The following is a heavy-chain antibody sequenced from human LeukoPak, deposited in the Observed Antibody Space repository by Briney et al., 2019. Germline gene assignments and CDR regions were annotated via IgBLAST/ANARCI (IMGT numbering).Heavy chain of an antibody. V-gene: IGHV1-2*02. D-gene: IGHD3-22*01. Sequence: ASVKVSCKASGYTFTGYYMHWMRQAPGQGLEWMGWINPNSGGTNYAQKFQGRVTMTRDTSISTAYMELSRLRSDDTAVYYCARGDYYDSSGYSLYAFDIWGQGTMVTVSS. CDR3: ARGDYYDSSGYSLYAFDI. J-gene: IGHJ3*02. CDR1: GYTFTGYY. CDR2: INPNSGGT.